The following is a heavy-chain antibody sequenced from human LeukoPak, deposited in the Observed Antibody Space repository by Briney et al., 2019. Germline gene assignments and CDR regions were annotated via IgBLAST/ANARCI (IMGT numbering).Heavy chain of an antibody. CDR3: ARESRYSGYAVDY. CDR1: GGSISSYY. CDR2: IYYSGST. D-gene: IGHD5-12*01. V-gene: IGHV4-59*01. Sequence: SETLSLTRTVSGGSISSYYWSWIRQPPGKGLEWIGYIYYSGSTNYNPSLKSRVTISVDTSKNQFSLKLSSVTAADTAVYYCARESRYSGYAVDYWGQGTLVTVSS. J-gene: IGHJ4*02.